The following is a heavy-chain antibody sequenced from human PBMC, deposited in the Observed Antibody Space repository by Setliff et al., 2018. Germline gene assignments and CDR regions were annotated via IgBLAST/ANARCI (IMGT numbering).Heavy chain of an antibody. CDR1: GGTFSSYG. D-gene: IGHD5-18*01. CDR3: AREGVDTRSSTDYRYYMDL. V-gene: IGHV1-69*05. CDR2: TIPNFGTT. J-gene: IGHJ6*03. Sequence: GASVKVSCKASGGTFSSYGISWVRQVPGQGLEWLGGTIPNFGTTNYAQEFQGRVTIITDESTSTAYMELSSLRFEDTAVYYCAREGVDTRSSTDYRYYMDLWGKGTTVTVSS.